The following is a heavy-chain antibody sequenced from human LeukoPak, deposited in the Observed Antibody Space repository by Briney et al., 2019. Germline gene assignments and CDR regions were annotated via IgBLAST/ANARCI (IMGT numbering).Heavy chain of an antibody. V-gene: IGHV4-4*07. CDR2: IQTSGST. CDR1: GGSFRSYY. Sequence: SETLSLTCTVSGGSFRSYYWSWIRQPAGKGLEWIGRIQTSGSTNYNPSLKSRVTMSVDTSKNQLSLKLSSVTAADTAVYYCARDGYSSSWYWFDHWGQGTLVTVSS. D-gene: IGHD6-13*01. J-gene: IGHJ5*02. CDR3: ARDGYSSSWYWFDH.